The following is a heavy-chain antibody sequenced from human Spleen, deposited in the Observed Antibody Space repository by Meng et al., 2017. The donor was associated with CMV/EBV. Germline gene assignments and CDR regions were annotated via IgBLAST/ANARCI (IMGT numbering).Heavy chain of an antibody. Sequence: ASVKVSCKASGFTFTAYYIHWVRQAPGQRPEWMGWINPNDGDTKYAQKFQDRVTMTRDTSISTVSMELGRLTSDDTAVYFCARVEDVSSGYCTLPDCWVYWGQGSRVTVSS. CDR1: GFTFTAYY. CDR2: INPNDGDT. CDR3: ARVEDVSSGYCTLPDCWVY. J-gene: IGHJ4*02. D-gene: IGHD2-8*01. V-gene: IGHV1-2*02.